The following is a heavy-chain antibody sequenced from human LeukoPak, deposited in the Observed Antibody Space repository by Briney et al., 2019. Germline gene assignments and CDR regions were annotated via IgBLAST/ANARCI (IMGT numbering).Heavy chain of an antibody. Sequence: SETLSLTCTVSVGSISISSYYWGWIRQSPGKGLERFGTIYHSGNTYYNPSLNSRVTISIDTSKDQFSLNLYSVTAADTAVYYCARIRVYYDSSGFDIWGQGTMVTVSS. CDR1: VGSISISSYY. V-gene: IGHV4-39*07. CDR2: IYHSGNT. J-gene: IGHJ3*02. CDR3: ARIRVYYDSSGFDI. D-gene: IGHD3-22*01.